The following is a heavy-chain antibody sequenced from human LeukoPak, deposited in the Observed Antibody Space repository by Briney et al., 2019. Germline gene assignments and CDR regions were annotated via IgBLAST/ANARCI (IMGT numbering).Heavy chain of an antibody. J-gene: IGHJ3*02. CDR1: GYTFTSYG. Sequence: ASVKVSCKASGYTFTSYGISWVRQAPGQGLERMGWISAYNGNTNYAQKLQGRVTMTTDTSTSTAYMELRSLRSDDTAVYYCARVRYCSSTSCHGRYAFDIWGQGTMVTVSS. V-gene: IGHV1-18*01. D-gene: IGHD2-2*01. CDR3: ARVRYCSSTSCHGRYAFDI. CDR2: ISAYNGNT.